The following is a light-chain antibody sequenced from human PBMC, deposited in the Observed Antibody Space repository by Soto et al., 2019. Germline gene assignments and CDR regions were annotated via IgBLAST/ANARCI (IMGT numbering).Light chain of an antibody. Sequence: EVVMTQSPATLSVSPGERATLSCRASQTVSRNLAWYQQRPGQAPRLLIYDVFTRAAGIPARFSGSGSETEFTLTIRSLQSEDFAVYYCQQRTKWRTFGQGTKGDIK. CDR2: DVF. V-gene: IGKV3-15*01. CDR1: QTVSRN. CDR3: QQRTKWRT. J-gene: IGKJ1*01.